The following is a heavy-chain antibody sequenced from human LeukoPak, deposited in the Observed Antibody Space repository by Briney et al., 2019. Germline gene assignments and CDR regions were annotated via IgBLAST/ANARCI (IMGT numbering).Heavy chain of an antibody. CDR1: GGSISSYY. J-gene: IGHJ4*02. V-gene: IGHV4-4*09. Sequence: PSETLSLTCSVSGGSISSYYWSWLRQPPGKGLEWIGYIYTSGSTNYNPSLKSRVTISVDTSKNQFSLKLSSVTAADTAVYYCARHEGDCSSTSCYFDYWGQGTLVTVSS. D-gene: IGHD2-2*01. CDR2: IYTSGST. CDR3: ARHEGDCSSTSCYFDY.